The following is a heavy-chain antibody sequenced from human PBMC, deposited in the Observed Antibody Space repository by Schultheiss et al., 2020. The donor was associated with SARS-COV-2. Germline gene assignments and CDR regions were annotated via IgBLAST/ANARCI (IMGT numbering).Heavy chain of an antibody. Sequence: GESLKISCAASGFTFSNAWMSWVRQAPGKGLEWVGSIKSKTDGGTTDYAAPVKGRFTISRDDSKNTLYLQMNSLKTEDTAVYYCTTDTGGSGSNPLGFDYWGQGTLVTVSS. CDR1: GFTFSNAW. CDR3: TTDTGGSGSNPLGFDY. D-gene: IGHD3-10*01. CDR2: IKSKTDGGTT. J-gene: IGHJ4*02. V-gene: IGHV3-15*01.